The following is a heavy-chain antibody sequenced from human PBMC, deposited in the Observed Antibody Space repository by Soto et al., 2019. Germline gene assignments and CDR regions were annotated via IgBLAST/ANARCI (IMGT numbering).Heavy chain of an antibody. CDR2: MSYDGSNK. V-gene: IGHV3-30-3*01. J-gene: IGHJ4*02. CDR1: GFTFSSYA. CDR3: ARDGGAY. Sequence: QVQLVESGGGVVQPGRSLRLSCAASGFTFSSYAMHWVRRAPGKGLEWMAVMSYDGSNKYYADSVKGRFTISRDNSKNTLYLHMNSLRPEDAALYYCARDGGAYWGQGTLVFVSS. D-gene: IGHD3-16*01.